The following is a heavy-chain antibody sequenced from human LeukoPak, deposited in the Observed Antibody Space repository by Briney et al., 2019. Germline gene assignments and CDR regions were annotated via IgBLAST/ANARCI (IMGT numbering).Heavy chain of an antibody. CDR1: GFTFSSYA. D-gene: IGHD2-2*02. CDR3: AKSPVGVVVPAAIPFFDY. V-gene: IGHV3-23*01. CDR2: ISGSGGST. Sequence: PGGSLRLSCAASGFTFSSYAMSWVRQAPGKGLEWVSAISGSGGSTYYADSVKGRFTISRDNSKNTLYLQMNSLRAEDTAVYYCAKSPVGVVVPAAIPFFDYWGQGTLVTVSS. J-gene: IGHJ4*02.